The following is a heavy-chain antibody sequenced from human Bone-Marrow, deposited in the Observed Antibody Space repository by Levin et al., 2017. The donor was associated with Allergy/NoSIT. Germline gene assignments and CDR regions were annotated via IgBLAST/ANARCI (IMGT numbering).Heavy chain of an antibody. V-gene: IGHV3-23*01. CDR2: ITGSGGRL. J-gene: IGHJ6*02. Sequence: GGSLRLSCTASGLAFRNFAMSWVRQAPGKGLEWVAAITGSGGRLFYGDSVKGRFSISRDNSKNTMYLQMNSLRPEDTAVYYCAKMKGAGSHYDYGMDVWGQGTTVTVSS. D-gene: IGHD3-10*01. CDR3: AKMKGAGSHYDYGMDV. CDR1: GLAFRNFA.